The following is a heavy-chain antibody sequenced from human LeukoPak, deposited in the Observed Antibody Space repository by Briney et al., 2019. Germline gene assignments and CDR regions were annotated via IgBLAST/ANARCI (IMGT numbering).Heavy chain of an antibody. CDR2: INPTDGST. CDR3: ARVSDIVYSRGFDP. Sequence: ASVTVSCKASGYSFTTYNVHWVRQAPGQGLEWMGIINPTDGSTSYAQNFQGRVTVTRDTSTSTVHMELSSLRSEDTAVYYCARVSDIVYSRGFDPWGQGTLVTVSS. D-gene: IGHD2-15*01. CDR1: GYSFTTYN. J-gene: IGHJ5*02. V-gene: IGHV1-46*01.